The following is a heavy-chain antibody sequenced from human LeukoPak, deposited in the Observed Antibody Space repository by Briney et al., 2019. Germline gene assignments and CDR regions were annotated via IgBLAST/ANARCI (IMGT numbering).Heavy chain of an antibody. D-gene: IGHD5-24*01. J-gene: IGHJ5*02. V-gene: IGHV4-34*01. CDR1: GGSFSGYY. CDR3: ARRRGGVDWFDP. CDR2: IYYSGST. Sequence: SETLSLTCAVYGGSFSGYYWSWIRQPPGKGLEWIGSIYYSGSTYYNPSLKSRVTISVDTSKNQFSLKLSSVTAADTAVYYCARRRGGVDWFDPWGQGTLVTVSS.